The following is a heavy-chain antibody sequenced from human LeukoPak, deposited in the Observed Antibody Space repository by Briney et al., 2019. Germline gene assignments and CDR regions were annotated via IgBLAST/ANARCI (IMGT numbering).Heavy chain of an antibody. CDR2: IKQDGSEK. CDR1: GFTFSRYW. V-gene: IGHV3-7*05. D-gene: IGHD3-3*01. CDR3: ASVDAFWSGYLHDAFDI. Sequence: PGGSLRLSCAASGFTFSRYWMSWVRQAPGKGLEWVANIKQDGSEKYYVDSVKGRFTISRDNAKNSLYLQVNSLRAEDTAVYYCASVDAFWSGYLHDAFDIWGQGTMVTVSS. J-gene: IGHJ3*02.